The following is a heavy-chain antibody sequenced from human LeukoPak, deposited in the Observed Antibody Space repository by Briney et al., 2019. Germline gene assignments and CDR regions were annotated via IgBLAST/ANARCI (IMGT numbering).Heavy chain of an antibody. CDR2: IYYSGST. CDR3: ARAPPSDFWSGYSYYYYYYMDV. V-gene: IGHV4-59*01. D-gene: IGHD3-3*01. CDR1: GGPISSYY. J-gene: IGHJ6*03. Sequence: SETLSLTCAVSGGPISSYYWSWIRQPPGKGLEWIGYIYYSGSTNYNPSLKSRVTISVDTSKNQFSLKLSSVTAADTAVYYCARAPPSDFWSGYSYYYYYYMDVWGKGTTVTVSS.